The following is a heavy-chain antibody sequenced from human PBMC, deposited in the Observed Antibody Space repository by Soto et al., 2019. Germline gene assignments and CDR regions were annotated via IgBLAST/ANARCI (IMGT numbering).Heavy chain of an antibody. CDR2: IYSGGST. CDR1: GFTVSSNY. CDR3: AGNTPGYYYWRPDYYYRLAV. Sequence: SLRLSCAASGFTVSSNYMSWVRQAPGKGLEWVSVIYSGGSTYYADSVKGRFTISRDNSKNTLYLQMNSLRAEDTAVYYCAGNTPGYYYWRPDYYYRLAVWGQGTTVPVSS. V-gene: IGHV3-53*01. D-gene: IGHD3-9*01. J-gene: IGHJ6*02.